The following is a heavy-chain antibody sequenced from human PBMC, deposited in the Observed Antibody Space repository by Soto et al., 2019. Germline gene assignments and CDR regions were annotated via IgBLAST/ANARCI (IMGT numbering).Heavy chain of an antibody. CDR3: ARGNYYGSGSYYQDYYYYYYMDV. V-gene: IGHV4-34*01. D-gene: IGHD3-10*01. CDR2: INHSGST. Sequence: QVQLQQWGAGLLKPSETLSLTCAVYGGSFSGYYWSWIRQPPGKGLEWIGEINHSGSTNYNPSLRSRVTISVDTSKNQFALKLSSVTVADTAVYYCARGNYYGSGSYYQDYYYYYYMDVWGKGTTVTVSS. CDR1: GGSFSGYY. J-gene: IGHJ6*03.